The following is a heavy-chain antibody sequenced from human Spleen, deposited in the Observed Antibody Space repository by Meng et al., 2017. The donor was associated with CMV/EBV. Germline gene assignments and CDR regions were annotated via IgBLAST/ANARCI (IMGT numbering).Heavy chain of an antibody. D-gene: IGHD1-26*01. V-gene: IGHV3-21*01. CDR2: ISSSSSYI. Sequence: GGSLRLSCAASGFSFSSYSMNWVRQAPGKGLEWVSSISSSSSYIYYADSVKGRFTISRDNAKNSLYLQMNSLRAEDTAVYYCASLGATTSHTLEIWGQGTMVTVSS. CDR3: ASLGATTSHTLEI. J-gene: IGHJ3*02. CDR1: GFSFSSYS.